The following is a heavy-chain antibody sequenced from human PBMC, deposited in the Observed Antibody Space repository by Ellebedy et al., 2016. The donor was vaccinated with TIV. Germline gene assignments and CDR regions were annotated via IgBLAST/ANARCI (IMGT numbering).Heavy chain of an antibody. D-gene: IGHD4-17*01. J-gene: IGHJ3*02. CDR3: ATDGSYGDYLSPTHAFVI. Sequence: GGSLRLSCGASGFSLRSYWMTWVRQAPGKGLEWVANIKQDGSEKYYVDFVKGRFTISRENAKNSLYLHLNSLRAEETAMFYCATDGSYGDYLSPTHAFVIWGQGTMVTVSS. CDR2: IKQDGSEK. CDR1: GFSLRSYW. V-gene: IGHV3-7*01.